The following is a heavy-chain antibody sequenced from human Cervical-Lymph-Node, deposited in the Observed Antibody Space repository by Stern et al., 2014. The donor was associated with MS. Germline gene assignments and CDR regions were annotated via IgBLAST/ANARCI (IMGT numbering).Heavy chain of an antibody. CDR1: GFTLRSYG. Sequence: VQLVESGGGAVQPGRSLRLSCAASGFTLRSYGMHWVRQAPGKGLEWVAVISNDGNEKYYAGSVKGRFTISRDNSKNTLYLQMNSLRTEDTAVYYCAKDRLFCSGGGCYAMDVWGQGTTVTVSS. CDR3: AKDRLFCSGGGCYAMDV. J-gene: IGHJ6*02. D-gene: IGHD2-15*01. V-gene: IGHV3-30*18. CDR2: ISNDGNEK.